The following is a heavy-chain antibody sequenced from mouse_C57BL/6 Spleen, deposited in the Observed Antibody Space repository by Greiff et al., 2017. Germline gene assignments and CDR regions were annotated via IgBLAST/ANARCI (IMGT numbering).Heavy chain of an antibody. J-gene: IGHJ4*01. Sequence: EVQLQQSGPELVKPGASVKMSCKASGYTFTDYNMHWVKQSHGKSLEWIGYINPNNGGTSYNQKFKGKATLTVNKSSSTAYMELRRLTSEDSAVYYCARWVYDYDVLYAMDYWGQGTSVTVSS. CDR1: GYTFTDYN. V-gene: IGHV1-22*01. CDR3: ARWVYDYDVLYAMDY. D-gene: IGHD2-4*01. CDR2: INPNNGGT.